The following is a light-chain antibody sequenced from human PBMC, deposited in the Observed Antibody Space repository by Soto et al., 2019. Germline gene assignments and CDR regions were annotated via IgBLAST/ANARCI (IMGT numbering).Light chain of an antibody. CDR3: AAWDGSLRGYV. CDR1: SFNIGSNT. J-gene: IGLJ1*01. CDR2: SNN. V-gene: IGLV1-44*01. Sequence: QSVLTQPPSTSGTPGQRVTISCSGSSFNIGSNTVNWYQHLPGTAPKLLIYSNNQRPSGVPDRFSGSKSGTSASLAVSGLQSEDEADYYCAAWDGSLRGYVFGTGTKVTVL.